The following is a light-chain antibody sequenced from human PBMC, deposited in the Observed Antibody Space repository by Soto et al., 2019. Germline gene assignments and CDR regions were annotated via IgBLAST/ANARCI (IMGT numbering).Light chain of an antibody. CDR1: SSNIGSNT. CDR3: AAWDDSLNGWV. Sequence: QAVVTQAPSASGTHGQRVTISCSGSSSNIGSNTVTWYQQVPGTAPKLLIYSNDQRPSGVPDRFSGSKSGTSASLAIAGLQSEDEADYYCAAWDDSLNGWVFGGGTKLTVL. CDR2: SND. V-gene: IGLV1-44*01. J-gene: IGLJ3*02.